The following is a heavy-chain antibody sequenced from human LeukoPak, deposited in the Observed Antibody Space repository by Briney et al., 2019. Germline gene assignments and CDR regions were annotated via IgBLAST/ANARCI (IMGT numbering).Heavy chain of an antibody. V-gene: IGHV3-23*01. CDR1: GFTFSNYS. CDR2: ITGSCGNT. D-gene: IGHD3-9*01. Sequence: PGASLRLSCAASGFTFSNYSMRWVRQAPGKGLEGVSAITGSCGNTFYADAVKGRFTISRDNSKNRVFVQMNSLRAGDRAVYYCPNWADYNLLTGYSVFDYWGQGTLVTVSS. J-gene: IGHJ4*02. CDR3: PNWADYNLLTGYSVFDY.